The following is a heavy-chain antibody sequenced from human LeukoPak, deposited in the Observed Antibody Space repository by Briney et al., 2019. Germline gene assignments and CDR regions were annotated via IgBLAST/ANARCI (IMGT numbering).Heavy chain of an antibody. Sequence: SETLSLTCTVSGGSISSYYWSWIRQPPGKGLEWIGYIYDTGSTNYNPSLKSRVTMSVDSSKNQFSLKLSSVTAADTAVYYCAREDWNYGNYWGQGTLVTVSS. V-gene: IGHV4-59*01. CDR3: AREDWNYGNY. CDR1: GGSISSYY. D-gene: IGHD1-7*01. CDR2: IYDTGST. J-gene: IGHJ4*02.